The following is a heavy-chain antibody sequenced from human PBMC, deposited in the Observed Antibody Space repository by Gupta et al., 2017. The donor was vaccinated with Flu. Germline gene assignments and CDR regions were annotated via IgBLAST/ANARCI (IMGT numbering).Heavy chain of an antibody. D-gene: IGHD1-26*01. CDR3: ARGSRGVGTTADCFDV. J-gene: IGHJ4*02. V-gene: IGHV4-59*09. CDR2: IFHTGDT. Sequence: IGYIFHTGDTNSNPSLKSRVSVSVDTSKSQFSLKLLSVTAADTAIYYFARGSRGVGTTADCFDVRRQGTLVTVSS.